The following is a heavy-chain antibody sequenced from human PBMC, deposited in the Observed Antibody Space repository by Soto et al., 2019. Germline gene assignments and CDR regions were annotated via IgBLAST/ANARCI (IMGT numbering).Heavy chain of an antibody. CDR2: ISYDGSNK. Sequence: PGGSLRLSCAASGFTFSSYAMHWVRQAPGKGLEWVAVISYDGSNKYYADSVKGRFTISRDNSKNTLYLQMNSLRAEDTAVYYCARDGDTAMVNYFDYWGQGTLVTVSS. J-gene: IGHJ4*02. CDR1: GFTFSSYA. D-gene: IGHD5-18*01. V-gene: IGHV3-30-3*01. CDR3: ARDGDTAMVNYFDY.